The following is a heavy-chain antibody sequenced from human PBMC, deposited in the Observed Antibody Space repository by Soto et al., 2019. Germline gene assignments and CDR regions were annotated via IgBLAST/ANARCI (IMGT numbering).Heavy chain of an antibody. D-gene: IGHD3-3*01. CDR3: ARGLRLEWLLPDDY. J-gene: IGHJ4*02. CDR2: MNPNSGNT. V-gene: IGHV1-8*01. Sequence: QVQLVESGAEVKKPGASVKVSCKASGYTFTSYDINWVRQATGQGLEWMGWMNPNSGNTGYAQKFQGRVTMTRNTSISTAYMELSSLRSEDTAVYYCARGLRLEWLLPDDYWGQGTLVTVSS. CDR1: GYTFTSYD.